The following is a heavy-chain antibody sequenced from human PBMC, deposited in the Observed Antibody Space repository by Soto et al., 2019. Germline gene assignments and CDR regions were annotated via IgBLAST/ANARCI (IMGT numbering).Heavy chain of an antibody. J-gene: IGHJ6*02. CDR2: IIPIFGTA. CDR1: GGTFSSYA. Sequence: QVQLVQSGAEVKKPGSSVKVSCKASGGTFSSYAISWVRQAPGQGLEWMGGIIPIFGTANYAQKFQGRVKITADESTSTAYMELSSLRSEDTAVYYCARGAGDYVIGYYYYGMDVWGQGTTVTVSS. CDR3: ARGAGDYVIGYYYYGMDV. D-gene: IGHD4-17*01. V-gene: IGHV1-69*01.